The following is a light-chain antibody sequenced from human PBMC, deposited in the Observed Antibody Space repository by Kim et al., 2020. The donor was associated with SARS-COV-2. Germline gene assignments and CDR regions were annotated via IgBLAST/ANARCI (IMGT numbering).Light chain of an antibody. CDR3: QTWGTGIPV. Sequence: QLVLTQSPSASASLGASVKLTCTLSSGHSSYAIAWHQQQPEKGPRYLMKLYSDGSHSKGDGIPDRFSGSSSGAERSLTISSRHSEDEADYYCQTWGTGIPVFGGGTKVTVL. CDR1: SGHSSYA. CDR2: LYSDGSH. V-gene: IGLV4-69*01. J-gene: IGLJ3*02.